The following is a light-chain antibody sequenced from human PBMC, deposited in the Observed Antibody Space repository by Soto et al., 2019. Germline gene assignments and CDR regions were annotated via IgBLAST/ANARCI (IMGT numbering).Light chain of an antibody. Sequence: QSVLTQPASVSGSPGQSITISCTGTGSDVGGYNYVSWYQHHPGEAPKLIIYDVSNRPSGVSNRFSGSKSGNTASLTISGLQAEDEADYYCSSYTVSSTVLFGGGTKVTVL. CDR1: GSDVGGYNY. CDR3: SSYTVSSTVL. V-gene: IGLV2-14*01. J-gene: IGLJ2*01. CDR2: DVS.